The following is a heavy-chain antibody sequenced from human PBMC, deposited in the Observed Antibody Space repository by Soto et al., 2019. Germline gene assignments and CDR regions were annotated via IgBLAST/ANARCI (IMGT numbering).Heavy chain of an antibody. J-gene: IGHJ5*02. CDR1: GFTFSSYS. D-gene: IGHD4-4*01. Sequence: EVQLVESGGGLVQPGGSLRLSCAASGFTFSSYSMNWVRQAPGKGLEWVSYISSSSSTIYYADSVKGRFTISRDNAKNSLYLQMHSLRDEDTAVYYCAREGNLNWFDPWGQGTLVTVSS. CDR2: ISSSSSTI. CDR3: AREGNLNWFDP. V-gene: IGHV3-48*02.